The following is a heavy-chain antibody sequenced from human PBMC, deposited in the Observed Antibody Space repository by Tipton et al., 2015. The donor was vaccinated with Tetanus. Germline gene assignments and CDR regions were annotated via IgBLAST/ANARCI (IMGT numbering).Heavy chain of an antibody. CDR1: GGSISSYY. D-gene: IGHD3-16*02. J-gene: IGHJ3*02. V-gene: IGHV4-59*12. Sequence: TLSLTCTVSGGSISSYYWSWIRQPPGKGLEWIGYIYYSGSTNYNPSLKSRVTISVDTSKNQFSLKLSSVTAADTAVYYCARGGMITFGEVIVIDDAFDIWGQGTMVTISS. CDR2: IYYSGST. CDR3: ARGGMITFGEVIVIDDAFDI.